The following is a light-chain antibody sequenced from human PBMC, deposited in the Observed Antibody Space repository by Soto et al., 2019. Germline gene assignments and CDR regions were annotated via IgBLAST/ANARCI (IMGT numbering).Light chain of an antibody. Sequence: DIQMTQSPSSLSASVGDRVTITCRASQSISNYLNWYQQKPGKAPMLLSYAASSMQSGVPSRFSGSGSETDFTLTISRLQPDDSATYCQQSFSPLWTFGQGTKVEV. J-gene: IGKJ1*01. CDR2: AAS. CDR3: QQSFSPLWT. CDR1: QSISNY. V-gene: IGKV1-39*01.